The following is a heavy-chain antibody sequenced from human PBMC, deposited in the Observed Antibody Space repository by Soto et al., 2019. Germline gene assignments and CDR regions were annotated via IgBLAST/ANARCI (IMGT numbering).Heavy chain of an antibody. V-gene: IGHV1-69*12. CDR3: AGAPPNRASAHDAVDIWRPRTLVDV. CDR1: GGTFSRHA. CDR2: ILPIVDAI. Sequence: QVQLVQSGTEVKKPGSSVKVSCKASGGTFSRHAVNWVRQAPGQGLEWMGAILPIVDAINDAQKFQDRVTITADESTGTVYMELRTLTSVTAPVFFCAGAPPNRASAHDAVDIWRPRTLVDV. D-gene: IGHD2-8*02. J-gene: IGHJ3*01.